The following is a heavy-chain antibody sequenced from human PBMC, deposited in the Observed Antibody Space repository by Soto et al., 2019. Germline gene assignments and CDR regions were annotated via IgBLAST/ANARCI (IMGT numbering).Heavy chain of an antibody. D-gene: IGHD4-17*01. CDR3: ARDYGDSTFSP. Sequence: PGESLKISCAASGFTFSSYWMSWVRQAPGKGLEWVANIKQDGSEKYYVDSVKGRFTISGDNAKNSLYLQMNSLRAEDTAVYYCARDYGDSTFSPWGQGTLVTVSS. CDR2: IKQDGSEK. V-gene: IGHV3-7*01. J-gene: IGHJ5*02. CDR1: GFTFSSYW.